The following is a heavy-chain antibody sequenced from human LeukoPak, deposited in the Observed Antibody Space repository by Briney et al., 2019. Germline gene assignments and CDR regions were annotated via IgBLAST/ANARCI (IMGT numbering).Heavy chain of an antibody. V-gene: IGHV1-69*01. D-gene: IGHD2-2*01. CDR2: IIPIFGTA. J-gene: IGHJ4*02. CDR3: ASPKYCSSTSCPPTPFDY. CDR1: GGTFSSYA. Sequence: ASVTVSCKASGGTFSSYAISWVRQAPGQGLEWMGGIIPIFGTANYAQKFQGRVTITADESTSTAYMELSSLRSEDTAVYYCASPKYCSSTSCPPTPFDYWGQGTLVTVSS.